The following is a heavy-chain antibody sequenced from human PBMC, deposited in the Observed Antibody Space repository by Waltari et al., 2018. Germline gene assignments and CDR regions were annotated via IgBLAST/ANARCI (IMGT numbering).Heavy chain of an antibody. CDR2: IKQDGSEK. V-gene: IGHV3-7*01. CDR1: GFTFSSYW. D-gene: IGHD3-10*01. CDR3: ARTGAMVQGTFDI. J-gene: IGHJ3*02. Sequence: EVQLVESGGGLVQPGGSLRLSCAASGFTFSSYWKRWVRQAPGKGVEWVANIKQDGSEKYYSDSVKGRFTISRDNAKNSLYLQMNSLRAEDTAVYYCARTGAMVQGTFDIWGQGTMVTVSS.